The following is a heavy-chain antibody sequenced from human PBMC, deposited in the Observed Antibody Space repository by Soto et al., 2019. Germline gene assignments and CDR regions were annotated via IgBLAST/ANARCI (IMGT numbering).Heavy chain of an antibody. CDR3: ARKLELRGSYYYYYDMDV. CDR1: GYTFTDYY. Sequence: ASVKVSCKASGYTFTDYYMHWVRQAPGQGLEWMGWINPNSGGTNYAQKFQGRVTMTRDTSISTAYMELSRLRSDDTAVYYCARKLELRGSYYYYYDMDVWGQGTTVTAP. CDR2: INPNSGGT. V-gene: IGHV1-2*02. D-gene: IGHD1-7*01. J-gene: IGHJ6*02.